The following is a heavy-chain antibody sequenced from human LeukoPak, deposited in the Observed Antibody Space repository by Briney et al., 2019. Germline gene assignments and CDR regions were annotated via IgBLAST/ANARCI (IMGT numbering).Heavy chain of an antibody. CDR1: GGSFSGYY. Sequence: SETLSLTCAVYGGSFSGYYWSWIRQPPGKGLEWIGEINHSGSTNYNPSLKSRVTISVDTSKNQFSLKLSSVTAADTAVCYCARQVRDSSPGLYFDYWGQGTLVTVSS. CDR2: INHSGST. CDR3: ARQVRDSSPGLYFDY. J-gene: IGHJ4*02. D-gene: IGHD3-22*01. V-gene: IGHV4-34*01.